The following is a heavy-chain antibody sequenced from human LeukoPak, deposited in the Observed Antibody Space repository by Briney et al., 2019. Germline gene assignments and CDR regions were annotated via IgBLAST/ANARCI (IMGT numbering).Heavy chain of an antibody. V-gene: IGHV5-51*01. Sequence: GESLKISCKGLGYTFNTYWIAWVRQMPGKGLEWVGIIYPGDSDTRYSPSFQGQVTISADKSINTAYLQWSSLQASDTAMYYCARRSSESRWGFDPWGQGTLVTVSS. J-gene: IGHJ5*02. CDR1: GYTFNTYW. CDR2: IYPGDSDT. D-gene: IGHD3-10*01. CDR3: ARRSSESRWGFDP.